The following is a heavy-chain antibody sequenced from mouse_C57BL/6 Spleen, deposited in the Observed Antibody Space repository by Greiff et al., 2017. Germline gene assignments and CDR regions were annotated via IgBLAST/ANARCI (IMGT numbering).Heavy chain of an antibody. Sequence: QVQLQQPGAELVKPGASVKLSCKASGYTFTSYWMQWVKQRPGQGLEWIGEIDPSDSYTNYNQKFKGKATLTVDTSSSTAYMQLSSLTSEDSAVYYCASSVYYYGSSLDYWGQGTTLTVSS. CDR2: IDPSDSYT. D-gene: IGHD1-1*01. J-gene: IGHJ2*01. V-gene: IGHV1-50*01. CDR1: GYTFTSYW. CDR3: ASSVYYYGSSLDY.